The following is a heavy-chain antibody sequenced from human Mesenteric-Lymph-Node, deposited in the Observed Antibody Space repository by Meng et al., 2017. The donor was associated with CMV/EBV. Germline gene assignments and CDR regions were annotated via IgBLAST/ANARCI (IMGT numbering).Heavy chain of an antibody. CDR3: ARGGYYHYYYYGMDV. CDR2: INSDGSST. CDR1: GFTFSSYW. J-gene: IGHJ6*02. Sequence: GESLKISCAASGFTFSSYWMHWVRQAPGKGLVWVSRINSDGSSTSYADSVKGRFTISRDNSKNTLYLQMNSLRAEDTAVYYCARGGYYHYYYYGMDVWGQGTTVTVSS. D-gene: IGHD3-3*01. V-gene: IGHV3-74*01.